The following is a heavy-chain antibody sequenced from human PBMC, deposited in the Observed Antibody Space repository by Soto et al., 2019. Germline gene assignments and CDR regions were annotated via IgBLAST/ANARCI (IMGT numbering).Heavy chain of an antibody. D-gene: IGHD3-10*01. CDR1: GFIFNDYA. CDR3: AKIPTGSGSSKFDY. V-gene: IGHV3-23*01. CDR2: ITDTGGRT. J-gene: IGHJ4*02. Sequence: GGSLRLSCVASGFIFNDYAMSWVRQAPGKGLEWVSGITDTGGRTFYADSVKGRFTISRDNSKNTLYLQMDSLRAEDTAVYYCAKIPTGSGSSKFDYWGQGIQVTVSS.